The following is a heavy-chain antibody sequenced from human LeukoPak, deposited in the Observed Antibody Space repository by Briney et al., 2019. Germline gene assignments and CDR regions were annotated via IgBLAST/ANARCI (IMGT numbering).Heavy chain of an antibody. CDR3: ARGGLWTTYYDFWSGYLGNWFDP. Sequence: SETLSLTCTVSGGSISTYYWSWFRQPPGKGLEWIGYIYYSGYTNYIPSLKSRVTISLDTSKNQFSLSLSSVTAADTAVYYCARGGLWTTYYDFWSGYLGNWFDPWGQGTLVTVSS. CDR1: GGSISTYY. CDR2: IYYSGYT. V-gene: IGHV4-59*01. J-gene: IGHJ5*02. D-gene: IGHD3-3*01.